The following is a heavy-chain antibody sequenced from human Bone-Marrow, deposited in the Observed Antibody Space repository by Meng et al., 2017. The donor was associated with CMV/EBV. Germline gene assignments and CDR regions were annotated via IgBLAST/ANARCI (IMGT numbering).Heavy chain of an antibody. D-gene: IGHD4-23*01. CDR2: IWYDGSNK. V-gene: IGHV3-33*01. CDR1: GFTFSSYG. CDR3: ARPYGGNSQGAFDI. Sequence: GESLKISCAASGFTFSSYGMHWVRQAPGKGLEWVAVIWYDGSNKYYADSVKGRFTISRDNAKNSLYLQMNSLRAEDTAVYYCARPYGGNSQGAFDIWGQGTMVTVSS. J-gene: IGHJ3*02.